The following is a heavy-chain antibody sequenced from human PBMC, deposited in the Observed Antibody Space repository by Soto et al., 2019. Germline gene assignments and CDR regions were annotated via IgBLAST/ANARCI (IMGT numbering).Heavy chain of an antibody. CDR1: GYSFTSYA. CDR3: ATAISATTFDH. V-gene: IGHV1-3*01. Sequence: QVHLVQSGAELKAPGASVRISCAASGYSFTSYAIHWLRQAPGQRLEWMGWINGGDGITDSPQKFQSRVTITRDTYARTASVELRSLSPEDTAVYYCATAISATTFDHWGQGTLVTVSS. CDR2: INGGDGIT. J-gene: IGHJ4*02.